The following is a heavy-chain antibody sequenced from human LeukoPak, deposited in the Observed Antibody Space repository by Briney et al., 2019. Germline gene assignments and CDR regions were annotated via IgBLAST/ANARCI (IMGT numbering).Heavy chain of an antibody. CDR2: ISGSGNRT. V-gene: IGHV3-23*01. D-gene: IGHD6-13*01. J-gene: IGHJ4*02. CDR3: AKDAFIAAAGDFDY. CDR1: GFTFSSYA. Sequence: GGSLRLSRAASGFTFSSYAMSWVRQAPGKGLEWVSSISGSGNRTYYADSVKGRFTISRDNSKNTLYLQMNSLRAEDTAVYYCAKDAFIAAAGDFDYWGQGTLVTVSS.